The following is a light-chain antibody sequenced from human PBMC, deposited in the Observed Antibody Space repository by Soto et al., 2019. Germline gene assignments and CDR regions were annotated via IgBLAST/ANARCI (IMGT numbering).Light chain of an antibody. CDR1: SSDVGGYKY. CDR3: SSYTSSSTLYA. J-gene: IGLJ1*01. Sequence: QSALTQPASVSGTPGQSITISCTGTSSDVGGYKYVSWYQQHPGKAPKVIIYEVSNRPSGVSNRFSGSKSGNTASLTISGLQADDEADYYCSSYTSSSTLYAFGTGTKVTVL. V-gene: IGLV2-14*01. CDR2: EVS.